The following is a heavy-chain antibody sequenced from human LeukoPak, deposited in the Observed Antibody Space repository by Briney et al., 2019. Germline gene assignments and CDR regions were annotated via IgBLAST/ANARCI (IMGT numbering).Heavy chain of an antibody. D-gene: IGHD3-3*01. CDR3: AREMGHDFWSGLPYYYYMDV. V-gene: IGHV3-7*01. CDR1: GFTFSSYW. J-gene: IGHJ6*03. CDR2: IKQDGSEK. Sequence: PGGSLRLSCAASGFTFSSYWMSWVRQASGKGLEWVANIKQDGSEKYYVDSVKGRFTISRDNAKNSLYLQMNSLRAEDTAVYYCAREMGHDFWSGLPYYYYMDVWGKGTTVTVSS.